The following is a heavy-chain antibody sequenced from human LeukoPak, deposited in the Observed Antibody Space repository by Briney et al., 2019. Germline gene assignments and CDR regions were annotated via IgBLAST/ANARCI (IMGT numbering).Heavy chain of an antibody. Sequence: GGSLRLSCAASGFTFSSYWMSWVRQARGKGLEWVANIKQDGSEKYYVDSVKGRFTISRDNAKNSLYLQMNSLRAEDTAVYYCARDRGFGELLYNGGYWGQGTLVTVSS. V-gene: IGHV3-7*01. D-gene: IGHD3-10*01. CDR2: IKQDGSEK. CDR1: GFTFSSYW. CDR3: ARDRGFGELLYNGGY. J-gene: IGHJ4*02.